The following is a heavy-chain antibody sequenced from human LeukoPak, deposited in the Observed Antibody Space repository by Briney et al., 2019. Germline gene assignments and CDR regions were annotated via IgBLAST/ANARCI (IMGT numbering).Heavy chain of an antibody. CDR3: ARDDCSGGSCYHFDY. Sequence: PGGSLRLSCAASGFTFSSYSIIWVRQAPGKGLEWVSSISSSSSYRYYADSVKGRFTISRDNAKNSLYLQMNSLRAEDTAVYYCARDDCSGGSCYHFDYWGQGTLVTVSS. CDR2: ISSSSSYR. D-gene: IGHD2-15*01. V-gene: IGHV3-21*01. CDR1: GFTFSSYS. J-gene: IGHJ4*02.